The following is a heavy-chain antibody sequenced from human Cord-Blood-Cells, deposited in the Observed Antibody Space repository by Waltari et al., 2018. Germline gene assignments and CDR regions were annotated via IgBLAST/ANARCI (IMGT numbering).Heavy chain of an antibody. CDR2: IYYRGST. Sequence: QLQLQASGPGLVKPSETRSLTCTVSVGSISSSSYYWGWIRQPPGKGLEWIGSIYYRGSTYYNPSLKSRITISVDTSKNQFSLKLSSVTAADTAVYYCARMGDYAFDIWGQGTMVTVSS. V-gene: IGHV4-39*01. CDR3: ARMGDYAFDI. J-gene: IGHJ3*02. D-gene: IGHD3-16*01. CDR1: VGSISSSSYY.